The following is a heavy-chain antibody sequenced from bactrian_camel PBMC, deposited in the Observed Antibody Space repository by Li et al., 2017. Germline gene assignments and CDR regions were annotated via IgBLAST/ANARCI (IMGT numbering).Heavy chain of an antibody. D-gene: IGHD1*01. Sequence: HVQLVESGGGSVQAGGSLKLSCAASGDTAGLDYMGWYRQAPGKELEGVAAIFTGDLDEEYGTIYYEASVKGRFTITHDDAKNTVYLQMNNLKPEDTAMYYCAAEPDATCTLGDWTPWDWGQGTQVTVS. CDR3: AAEPDATCTLGDWTPWD. CDR2: IFTGDLDEEYGTI. V-gene: IGHV3S53*01. CDR1: GDTAGLDY. J-gene: IGHJ4*01.